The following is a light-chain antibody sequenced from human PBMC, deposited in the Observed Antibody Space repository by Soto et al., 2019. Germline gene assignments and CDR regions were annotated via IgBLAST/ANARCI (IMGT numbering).Light chain of an antibody. V-gene: IGLV1-40*01. CDR3: QSYDSTLSARYV. CDR2: GNS. Sequence: QSVLTQPPSVSGDPGQRVTISCTGSSSNIGANYDVHWYQQRPGTAPKLLIFGNSNRPSGVTDRFSGSKSGTSASLAITGLQAEDEGDYYCQSYDSTLSARYVFGTGTKLTVL. J-gene: IGLJ1*01. CDR1: SSNIGANYD.